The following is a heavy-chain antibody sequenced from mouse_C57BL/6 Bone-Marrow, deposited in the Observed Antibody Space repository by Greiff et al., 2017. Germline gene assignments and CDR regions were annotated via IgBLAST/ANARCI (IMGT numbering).Heavy chain of an antibody. CDR3: ARMGPFYFAFAY. CDR2: ISGGGSYT. Sequence: VQLKESGGGLVKPGGSLKLSCAASGFTFSSYAMSWVRQTPEKRLEWVATISGGGSYTYYPDNVKGRFTISRDNAKNNLYLRRSHLKSEDTAMYYCARMGPFYFAFAYWGQGTLVTVSA. D-gene: IGHD2-1*01. J-gene: IGHJ3*01. CDR1: GFTFSSYA. V-gene: IGHV5-4*01.